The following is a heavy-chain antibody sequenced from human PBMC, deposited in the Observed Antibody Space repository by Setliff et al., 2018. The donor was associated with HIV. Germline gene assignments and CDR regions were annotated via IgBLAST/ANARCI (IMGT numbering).Heavy chain of an antibody. V-gene: IGHV3-23*01. D-gene: IGHD1-26*01. CDR1: GFMFSNYA. CDR2: IRGNGVDR. CDR3: ARDDGRSLFLDY. Sequence: PGGSLRLSCAVSGFMFSNYAMNWVRQGPGRELEWASAIRGNGVDRFYTDSVRGRFTISRDNSKNTLYLQMSSLRADDTAIYYCARDDGRSLFLDYWGQGTLVTVSS. J-gene: IGHJ4*02.